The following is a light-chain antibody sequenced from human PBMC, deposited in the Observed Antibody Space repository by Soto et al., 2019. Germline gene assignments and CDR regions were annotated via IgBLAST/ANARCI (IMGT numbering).Light chain of an antibody. Sequence: EIVLTQSPGTLSLSPGERATLSCRASQSVSSTYLAWYQQKPGQAPRLLIYGASSRATGIPDRFSGSGSGTDFTLTISRLEPEDFAVYNCQRYHISPFPFGQGTKLEIK. V-gene: IGKV3-20*01. CDR1: QSVSSTY. J-gene: IGKJ2*01. CDR2: GAS. CDR3: QRYHISPFP.